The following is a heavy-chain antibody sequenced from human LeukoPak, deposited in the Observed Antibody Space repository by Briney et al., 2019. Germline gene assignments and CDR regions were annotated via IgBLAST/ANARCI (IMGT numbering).Heavy chain of an antibody. CDR3: ARDRRRFNPTYYYYGMDV. V-gene: IGHV1-18*01. J-gene: IGHJ6*02. Sequence: ASVKVSCKASGYTFTSYGISWVRQAPGQGLEWMGWISAYNGNTNYAQKLQGRVTMTTDTSTSTAYMELRSLRSDDTAVYYCARDRRRFNPTYYYYGMDVWGQGTTVTVSS. D-gene: IGHD3-3*01. CDR2: ISAYNGNT. CDR1: GYTFTSYG.